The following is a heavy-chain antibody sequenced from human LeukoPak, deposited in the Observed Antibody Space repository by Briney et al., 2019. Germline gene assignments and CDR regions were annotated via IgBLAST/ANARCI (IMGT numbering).Heavy chain of an antibody. CDR3: ARALNVLRYFDWLLGL. D-gene: IGHD3-9*01. CDR2: ISSNGGST. Sequence: PGGSLRLSCAASGFSFSSYWMSWVRQAPGKGLEYVSAISSNGGSTYYANSVKGRFTISRDNSKNTLYLQMGSLRAEDMAVYYCARALNVLRYFDWLLGLWGQGTLVTVSS. V-gene: IGHV3-64*01. J-gene: IGHJ4*02. CDR1: GFSFSSYW.